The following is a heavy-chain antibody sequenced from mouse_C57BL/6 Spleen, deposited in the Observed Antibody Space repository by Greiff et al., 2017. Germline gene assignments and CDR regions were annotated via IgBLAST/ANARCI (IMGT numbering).Heavy chain of an antibody. D-gene: IGHD1-1*01. Sequence: EVKLMASGAELVKPGASVKLSCPASGFNIKDYYMHWVKQRTEQGLEWIGRIDPEDGETKYAPKFQGKATITADTSSNPAYLQLSSLTSEDTAVYYCASPYYYGSSLDYWCQGTTLTVSS. CDR1: GFNIKDYY. V-gene: IGHV14-2*01. J-gene: IGHJ2*01. CDR2: IDPEDGET. CDR3: ASPYYYGSSLDY.